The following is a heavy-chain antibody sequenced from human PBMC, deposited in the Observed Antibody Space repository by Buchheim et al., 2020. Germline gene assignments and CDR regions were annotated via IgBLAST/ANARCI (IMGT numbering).Heavy chain of an antibody. D-gene: IGHD1-26*01. CDR3: ARRGYSGSSYYDY. V-gene: IGHV5-51*03. CDR2: IYPGDSDT. CDR1: GYNFSNYW. Sequence: EVQLVQSGGEVKKPGESLKIACQGFGYNFSNYWLGWVRQMPGKGLEWMGIIYPGDSDTRKSPSFQGQVTISADKSISPAYLQWSSLKASDTAMYYCARRGYSGSSYYDYWGQGTL. J-gene: IGHJ4*02.